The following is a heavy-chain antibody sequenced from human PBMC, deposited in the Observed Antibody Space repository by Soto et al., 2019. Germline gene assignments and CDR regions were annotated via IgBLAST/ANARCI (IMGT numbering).Heavy chain of an antibody. CDR3: ARGHCGGDCYSGVDY. Sequence: APVKPSCKASRYTYTCNYRHWLRQAPGQGLESMGWIHPNSGGTNYAQKIQGGVTMTRVMSISIAYMELSRLRSDDTAVYYCARGHCGGDCYSGVDYWGQGTLVTVSS. V-gene: IGHV1-2*02. J-gene: IGHJ4*02. D-gene: IGHD2-21*02. CDR1: RYTYTCNY. CDR2: IHPNSGGT.